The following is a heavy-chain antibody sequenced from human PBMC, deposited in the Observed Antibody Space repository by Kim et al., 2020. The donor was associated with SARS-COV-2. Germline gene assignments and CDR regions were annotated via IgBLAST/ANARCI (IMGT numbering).Heavy chain of an antibody. J-gene: IGHJ4*02. V-gene: IGHV3-74*01. D-gene: IGHD6-6*01. CDR1: GFTFSSNW. CDR3: ARTGYTNSKFDF. CDR2: IKGDGGTT. Sequence: GGSLRLSCAASGFTFSSNWMHWVRQAPGKGLVWVSRIKGDGGTTVYADSVKGLFTISRDNDKNTVYLVMNRLRADDTAVYYCARTGYTNSKFDFWGQGTLVTVSS.